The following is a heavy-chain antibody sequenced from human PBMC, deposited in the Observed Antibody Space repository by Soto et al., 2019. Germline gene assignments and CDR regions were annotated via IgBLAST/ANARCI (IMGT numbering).Heavy chain of an antibody. D-gene: IGHD1-26*01. Sequence: QVQLQQWGAGLLKPSETLSLTCGVNADSFSNYYWIWIRQPPGKGLEWIGEIDHSGNTNYSPSLKSRITISVGPAKNQFSPRLTSVTAADTAVYYCVGGRGRLVGFDYWGQGTLVTVSS. CDR1: ADSFSNYY. V-gene: IGHV4-34*01. J-gene: IGHJ4*02. CDR2: IDHSGNT. CDR3: VGGRGRLVGFDY.